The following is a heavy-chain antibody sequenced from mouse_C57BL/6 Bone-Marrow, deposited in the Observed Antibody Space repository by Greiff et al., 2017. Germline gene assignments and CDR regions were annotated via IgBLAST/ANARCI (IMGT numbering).Heavy chain of an antibody. D-gene: IGHD2-1*01. J-gene: IGHJ2*01. CDR1: GYTFTDYN. CDR2: INPDTGGT. CDR3: ARRGYGNYGYFDY. V-gene: IGHV1-18*01. Sequence: VQLQQSGPELVKPGASVKIPCKASGYTFTDYNMDWVKQSHGKSLEWIGDINPDTGGTIYNQKFKGPATLTVDKSSSTAYMELRSLTSEDTAVYYGARRGYGNYGYFDYWGQGTTLTVSS.